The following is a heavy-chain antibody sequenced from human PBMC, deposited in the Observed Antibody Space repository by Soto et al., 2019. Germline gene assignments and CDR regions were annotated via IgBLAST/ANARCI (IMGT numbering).Heavy chain of an antibody. V-gene: IGHV4-31*03. Sequence: KTSETLSLTCTVSGGSISSGGYYWSWIRQHPGKGLEWIGYIYYSGSTYYNPSLKSRVTISVDTSKNQFSLKLSSVTAADTAVYYCARDLFFQGLATSYYYGMDVWGQGTTVTVSS. D-gene: IGHD6-25*01. J-gene: IGHJ6*02. CDR2: IYYSGST. CDR3: ARDLFFQGLATSYYYGMDV. CDR1: GGSISSGGYY.